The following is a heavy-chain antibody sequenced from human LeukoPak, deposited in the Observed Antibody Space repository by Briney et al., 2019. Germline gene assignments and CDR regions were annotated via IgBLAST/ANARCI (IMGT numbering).Heavy chain of an antibody. CDR3: ARHLNAAGAFDI. CDR2: IDPSDSYT. J-gene: IGHJ3*02. D-gene: IGHD6-19*01. V-gene: IGHV5-10-1*01. Sequence: GESLRISCKGSGFSFTWYWMSWVRQMPGKGLEWMGRIDPSDSYTNYSPSFQGHVTISADKSISTAYLQWSSLKASAVAMYYCARHLNAAGAFDIWGQGTMVTVSS. CDR1: GFSFTWYW.